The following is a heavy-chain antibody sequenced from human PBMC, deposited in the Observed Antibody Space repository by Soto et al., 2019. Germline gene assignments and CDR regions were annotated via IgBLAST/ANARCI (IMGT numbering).Heavy chain of an antibody. V-gene: IGHV1-69*13. Sequence: SVKVSCKASGGTFSSYAISWVRQAPGQGLEWMGGIIPIFGTANYAQKFQGRVTITADESTSTAYMELSSLRSEDTAVYYCARGLGITGTNNWFDPWGQGTLVTVSS. CDR2: IIPIFGTA. CDR1: GGTFSSYA. CDR3: ARGLGITGTNNWFDP. D-gene: IGHD1-7*01. J-gene: IGHJ5*02.